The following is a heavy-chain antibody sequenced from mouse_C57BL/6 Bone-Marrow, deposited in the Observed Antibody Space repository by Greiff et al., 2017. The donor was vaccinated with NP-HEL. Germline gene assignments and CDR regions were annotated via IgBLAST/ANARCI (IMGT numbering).Heavy chain of an antibody. CDR1: GYTFTSYG. CDR3: ARWITTVVALYAMDY. J-gene: IGHJ4*01. Sequence: VQLQQSGAELARPGASVKLSCKASGYTFTSYGISWVKQRTGQGLEWIGEIYPRSGNTYYNEKFKGKATLTADKSSSTAYMELRSLTSEDSAVYFCARWITTVVALYAMDYWGQGTSVTVSS. V-gene: IGHV1-81*01. D-gene: IGHD1-1*01. CDR2: IYPRSGNT.